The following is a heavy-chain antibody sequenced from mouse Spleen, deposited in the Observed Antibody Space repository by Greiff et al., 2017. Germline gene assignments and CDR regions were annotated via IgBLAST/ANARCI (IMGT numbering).Heavy chain of an antibody. J-gene: IGHJ3*01. Sequence: ESGPGLVKPSQSLSLTCSVTGYSITSGYYWNWIRQFPGNKLEWMGYISYDGSNNYNPSLKNRISITRDTSKNQFFLKLNSVTTEDTATYYCARGRSTMINGFAYWGQGTLVTVSA. CDR1: GYSITSGYY. D-gene: IGHD2-4*01. V-gene: IGHV3-6*02. CDR3: ARGRSTMINGFAY. CDR2: ISYDGSN.